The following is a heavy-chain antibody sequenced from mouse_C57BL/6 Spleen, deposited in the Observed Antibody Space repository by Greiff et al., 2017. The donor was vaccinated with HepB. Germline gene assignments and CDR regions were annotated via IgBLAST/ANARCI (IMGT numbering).Heavy chain of an antibody. D-gene: IGHD1-1*01. V-gene: IGHV1-54*01. CDR1: GYAFTNYL. CDR2: INPGSGGT. CDR3: ARGYGSSYVDY. Sequence: QVQLQQSGAELVRPGPSVKVSCKASGYAFTNYLIEWVKQRPGQGLEWIGVINPGSGGTNYNEKFKGKATLTADKSSSTAYMQLSSLTSEDSAVYFCARGYGSSYVDYWGQGTTLTVSS. J-gene: IGHJ2*01.